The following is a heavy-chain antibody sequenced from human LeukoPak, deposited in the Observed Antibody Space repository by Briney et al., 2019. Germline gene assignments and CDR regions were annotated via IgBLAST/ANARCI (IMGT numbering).Heavy chain of an antibody. CDR3: ARDQSYYDILTGYYIYYFDY. V-gene: IGHV3-48*03. CDR1: GFTFNSYE. Sequence: GGSLRLSCAASGFTFNSYEMNWVRQAPGKGLEWVSYISSSGSSINYADSVKGRFTISRDNANNSLYLQMNSLRAEDTAVHYCARDQSYYDILTGYYIYYFDYWGQGTLVTVSS. CDR2: ISSSGSSI. D-gene: IGHD3-9*01. J-gene: IGHJ4*02.